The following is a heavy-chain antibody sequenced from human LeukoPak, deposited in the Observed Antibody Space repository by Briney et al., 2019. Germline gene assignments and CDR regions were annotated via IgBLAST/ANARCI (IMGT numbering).Heavy chain of an antibody. CDR1: GGSFSSYY. J-gene: IGHJ3*02. D-gene: IGHD3-10*01. V-gene: IGHV4-34*01. CDR3: ATVLMVRGVIIPGAFDI. Sequence: SETLSLTCAVYGGSFSSYYWSWIRQPPGKGLEWIGSIYYSGSTYYNPSLKSRVTISVDTSKNQFSLKLSSVTAADTAVYYCATVLMVRGVIIPGAFDIWGQGTMVTVSS. CDR2: IYYSGST.